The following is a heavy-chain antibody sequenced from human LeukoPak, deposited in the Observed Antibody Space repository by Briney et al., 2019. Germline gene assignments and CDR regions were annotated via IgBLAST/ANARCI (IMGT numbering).Heavy chain of an antibody. CDR1: GGSISSSSYY. J-gene: IGHJ5*02. V-gene: IGHV4-39*07. D-gene: IGHD6-13*01. Sequence: SETLSLTCTVSGGSISSSSYYWGWIRQPPGKGLEWIGSIYYSGSTYYNPSLKSRVTISVDTSKNQFSLKLSSMTAADTAVYYCARAGSSSWYSGWFDPWGQGTLVTVSS. CDR3: ARAGSSSWYSGWFDP. CDR2: IYYSGST.